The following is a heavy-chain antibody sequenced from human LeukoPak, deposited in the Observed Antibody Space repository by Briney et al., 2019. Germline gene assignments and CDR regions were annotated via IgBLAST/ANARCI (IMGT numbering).Heavy chain of an antibody. J-gene: IGHJ4*02. Sequence: PGGSLRLSCAASGFTFSSYGMHWVRQAPGKGLEWVAVISYDGSNKYYADSVKGRFTISRDNSKNTPYLQMNSLRAEDTAVYYCAKDISRAASAFDYWGQGTLVTVSS. V-gene: IGHV3-30*18. CDR1: GFTFSSYG. CDR2: ISYDGSNK. CDR3: AKDISRAASAFDY.